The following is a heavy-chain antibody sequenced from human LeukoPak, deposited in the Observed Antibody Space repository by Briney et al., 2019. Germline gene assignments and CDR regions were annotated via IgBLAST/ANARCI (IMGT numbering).Heavy chain of an antibody. V-gene: IGHV1-69*01. Sequence: GSSVKVSCKASGGTFSSYAISWVRQAPGQGLEWMGGIIPIFGTANYAQKFQGRVTITADESTSTAYMELSSLRSEDTAVYYCARDGLRDYGDYHWFDPWGQRTLVTVSS. CDR1: GGTFSSYA. J-gene: IGHJ5*02. CDR2: IIPIFGTA. D-gene: IGHD4-17*01. CDR3: ARDGLRDYGDYHWFDP.